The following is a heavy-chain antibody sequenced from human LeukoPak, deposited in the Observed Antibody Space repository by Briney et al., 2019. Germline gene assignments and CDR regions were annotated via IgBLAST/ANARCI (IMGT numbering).Heavy chain of an antibody. CDR2: INQDGSEK. D-gene: IGHD6-19*01. CDR1: GFTFNSKW. CDR3: ADPPSGY. Sequence: GGSLRLSCAASGFTFNSKWMTWVRQAPGKGLFWLANINQDGSEKYCEDSVKGRFTISRDNAKSSLYLEMSGLRAEDTAVYYCADPPSGYWGQGTLVAVSS. V-gene: IGHV3-7*01. J-gene: IGHJ4*02.